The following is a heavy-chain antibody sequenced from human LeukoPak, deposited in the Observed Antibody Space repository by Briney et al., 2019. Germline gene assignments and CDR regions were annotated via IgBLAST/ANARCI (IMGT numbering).Heavy chain of an antibody. D-gene: IGHD3-22*01. CDR1: GYTLTEFS. J-gene: IGHJ4*02. CDR3: ATWYYYDSSDYYLADY. Sequence: EASVKVSCKVSGYTLTEFSMHWVRQAPGKGLEWMGGFDSEDGETIYAQELQGRVTMTKDTSTDTAYMELSSLRSEDTAVYNCATWYYYDSSDYYLADYWGQGTLVTVSS. V-gene: IGHV1-24*01. CDR2: FDSEDGET.